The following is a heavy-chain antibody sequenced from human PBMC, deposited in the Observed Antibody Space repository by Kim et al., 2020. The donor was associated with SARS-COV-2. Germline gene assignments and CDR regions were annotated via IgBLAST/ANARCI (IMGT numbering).Heavy chain of an antibody. CDR1: GGSISSSSYY. CDR2: IYYSGST. J-gene: IGHJ6*01. Sequence: ETLSLTCTVSGGSISSSSYYWGWIRQPPGKGLEWIGSIYYSGSTYYNPSLKSRVTISVDTSKNQFSLKLSSVTAADTAVYYCARDRNGYDEYYYYGMD. CDR3: ARDRNGYDEYYYYGMD. V-gene: IGHV4-39*07. D-gene: IGHD5-12*01.